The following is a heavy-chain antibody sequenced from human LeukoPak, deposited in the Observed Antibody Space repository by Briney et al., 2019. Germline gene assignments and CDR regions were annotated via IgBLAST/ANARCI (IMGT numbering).Heavy chain of an antibody. CDR3: AKDGVRYFDWSHHYYYGMDV. J-gene: IGHJ6*04. CDR2: IYYSGST. D-gene: IGHD3-9*01. V-gene: IGHV4-31*03. Sequence: KSSETLSLTCTVSGGSISSGGYYWSWIRQHPGKGLEWIGYIYYSGSTYYNPSLKSRVTISVDTSKNQFSLKLSSVTAADTAVYYCAKDGVRYFDWSHHYYYGMDVWGKGTTVTVSS. CDR1: GGSISSGGYY.